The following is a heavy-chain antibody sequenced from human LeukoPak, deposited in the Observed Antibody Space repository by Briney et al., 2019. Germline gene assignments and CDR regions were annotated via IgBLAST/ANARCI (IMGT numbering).Heavy chain of an antibody. CDR1: GYTFTGYY. CDR3: ARVYSGSYWRFDY. Sequence: ASVKVSCKASGYTFTGYYMHWVRQAPGQGLEWMGWINPNSGGTNYAQKFQGRVTMTRDTSISTAYMELSRLRSDDTAVYYCARVYSGSYWRFDYWGQGTLVTVSS. D-gene: IGHD1-26*01. J-gene: IGHJ4*02. V-gene: IGHV1-2*02. CDR2: INPNSGGT.